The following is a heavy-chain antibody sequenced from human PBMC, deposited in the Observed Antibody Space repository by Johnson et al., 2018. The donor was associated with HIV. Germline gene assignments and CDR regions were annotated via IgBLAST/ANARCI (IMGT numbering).Heavy chain of an antibody. CDR3: AQDTYEGVVITIGDAFDI. J-gene: IGHJ3*02. CDR1: GFTFSSYA. D-gene: IGHD3-22*01. Sequence: QVKLVESGGGVVQPGRSLRLSCAASGFTFSSYAMHWVRQAPGKGLEWVAVISYDGSNKYYADTVKGRFTISRDNSKNTMYLQMNSLRAEDTALYYCAQDTYEGVVITIGDAFDIWGQGTMVTVSS. CDR2: ISYDGSNK. V-gene: IGHV3-30-3*02.